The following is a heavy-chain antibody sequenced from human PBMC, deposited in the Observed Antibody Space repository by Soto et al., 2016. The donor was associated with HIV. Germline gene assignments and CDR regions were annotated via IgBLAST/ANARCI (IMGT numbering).Heavy chain of an antibody. Sequence: QLQLLQWGAGLLKPSETLSLTCAVYGGSSTRHYWTWIRQPPGKGLEWIGEINDSGHTNYNPSLKSRLTISIDMSKNQFSLTLTSVTAADTAVYYCAAVELITLSIDSWGQGALVTVSS. CDR3: AAVELITLSIDS. CDR2: INDSGHT. V-gene: IGHV4-34*02. CDR1: GGSSTRHY. J-gene: IGHJ4*02. D-gene: IGHD3-10*02.